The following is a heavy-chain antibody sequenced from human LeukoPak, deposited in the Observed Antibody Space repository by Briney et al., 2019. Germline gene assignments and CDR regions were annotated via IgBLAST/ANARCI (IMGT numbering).Heavy chain of an antibody. D-gene: IGHD3-10*01. J-gene: IGHJ6*02. CDR3: ARATRITMVRGVKVGYYYGMDV. CDR2: ISSSSSYI. CDR1: GFTFSSYS. V-gene: IGHV3-21*01. Sequence: GGSLRLSCAASGFTFSSYSMNWVRQAPGKGLEWVSSISSSSSYIYYADSVKGRFTISRDNAKSSLYLQMNSLRAEDTAVYYCARATRITMVRGVKVGYYYGMDVWGQGTTVTVSS.